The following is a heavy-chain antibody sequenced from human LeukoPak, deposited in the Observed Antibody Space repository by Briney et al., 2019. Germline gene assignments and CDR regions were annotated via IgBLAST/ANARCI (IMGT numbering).Heavy chain of an antibody. CDR2: IVVGSGNT. D-gene: IGHD3-10*01. CDR3: AADRAYYGSGSYVFDP. J-gene: IGHJ5*02. V-gene: IGHV1-58*02. CDR1: GFTLTSSA. Sequence: ASVKVSCKASGFTLTSSAMQWVRQARGQRLEWIGWIVVGSGNTNYAQKFQERVTITRDMSTSTAYMELSSLRSEDTAVYYCAADRAYYGSGSYVFDPWGQGTLVTVSS.